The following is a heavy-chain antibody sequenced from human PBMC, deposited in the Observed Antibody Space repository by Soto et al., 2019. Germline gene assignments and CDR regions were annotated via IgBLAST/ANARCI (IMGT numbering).Heavy chain of an antibody. D-gene: IGHD5-12*01. J-gene: IGHJ4*02. CDR2: INPNSGST. CDR1: GYTFTGYY. V-gene: IGHV1-2*04. CDR3: ARAGMATIMMDFDY. Sequence: QVQLVQSGAEVKKPGASVKVSCKASGYTFTGYYMHWVRQAPGQGLEWMGWINPNSGSTNYAQKFQGWVTMTRDTSISTAYMELSRLRSDDTAVYYCARAGMATIMMDFDYWGQGTLVTVSS.